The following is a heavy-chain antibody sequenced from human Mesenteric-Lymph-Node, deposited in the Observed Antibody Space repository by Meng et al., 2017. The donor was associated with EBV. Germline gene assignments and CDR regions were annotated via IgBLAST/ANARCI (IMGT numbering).Heavy chain of an antibody. CDR2: INVGNGDT. Sequence: QVQLVQAGAEVKMPWAAVSVSFEASGYTFTSYAMHWVRQAPGQRLEWMGWINVGNGDTKYSQKFHGRVTITRDTSATTAYMELRSLTSEDTAVYYCARDSTGDSRRFDPWGQGTLVTVSS. CDR3: ARDSTGDSRRFDP. V-gene: IGHV1-3*01. D-gene: IGHD3-22*01. J-gene: IGHJ5*02. CDR1: GYTFTSYA.